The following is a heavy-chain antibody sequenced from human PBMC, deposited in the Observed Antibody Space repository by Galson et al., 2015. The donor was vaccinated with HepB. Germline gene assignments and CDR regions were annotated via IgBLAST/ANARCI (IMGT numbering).Heavy chain of an antibody. CDR3: ARDALTDYYDSSGPPNWFDP. CDR1: GYTFTNFA. V-gene: IGHV1-3*01. D-gene: IGHD3-22*01. Sequence: SVKVSCKASGYTFTNFAMHWVRQAPGQRLEWMGWINAGYGNTKYSQKFQGRVTITRDISASTAYMELSSLRSEDTAVYYCARDALTDYYDSSGPPNWFDPWGQGTLVTVSS. CDR2: INAGYGNT. J-gene: IGHJ5*02.